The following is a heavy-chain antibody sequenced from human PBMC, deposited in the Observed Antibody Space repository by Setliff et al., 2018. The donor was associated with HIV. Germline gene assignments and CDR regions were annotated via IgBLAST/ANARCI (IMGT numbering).Heavy chain of an antibody. CDR3: ARPRGNDYAGSGFDN. CDR1: GYSFTTLW. D-gene: IGHD2-2*01. CDR2: VFPDDSDT. Sequence: PGESLKISCQASGYSFTTLWIAWVRQMPGKGLEWMGMVFPDDSDTRYSPSFQGQASMSADKSINTAYLQWSSLKASDTAVYYCARPRGNDYAGSGFDNWGQGTLVTVSS. J-gene: IGHJ4*02. V-gene: IGHV5-51*01.